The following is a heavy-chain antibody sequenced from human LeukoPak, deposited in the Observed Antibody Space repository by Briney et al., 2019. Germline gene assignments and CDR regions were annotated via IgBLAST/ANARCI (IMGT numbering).Heavy chain of an antibody. V-gene: IGHV3-20*04. J-gene: IGHJ4*02. Sequence: GGSLRLSCAASGFTFDDYGMSWVRQAPGKGLEWVSGINWNGGSTGYADSVKGRFTISRGNSKNTLYLQMNSLRAEDTAVYYCAKDRESVLPADATADWGQGTLVTVSS. CDR1: GFTFDDYG. D-gene: IGHD2-2*01. CDR3: AKDRESVLPADATAD. CDR2: INWNGGST.